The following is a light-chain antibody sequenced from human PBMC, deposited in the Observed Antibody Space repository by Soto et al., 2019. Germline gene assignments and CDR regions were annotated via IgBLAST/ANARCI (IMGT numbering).Light chain of an antibody. V-gene: IGKV3-15*01. CDR2: GAS. Sequence: EIVLTQFPATLSLSPGERATLSCRASRSVSASLAWYQLKPGQAPRLLIHGASTRAPGIPARFSGSGSGTEFTLTISSLQSEDFAVYYCRHYNHWPPLFGQGTKVDIK. CDR3: RHYNHWPPL. J-gene: IGKJ1*01. CDR1: RSVSAS.